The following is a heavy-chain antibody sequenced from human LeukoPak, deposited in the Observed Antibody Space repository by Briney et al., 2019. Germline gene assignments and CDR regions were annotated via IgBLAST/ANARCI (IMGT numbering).Heavy chain of an antibody. CDR3: ATDFDWAFNI. Sequence: PGGSLRLSCAASGFRTIDYVMNWVRQAPGKGLEWVSYIDTSSSRIHYADSVKGRFTISRDDAKNPLYLRMNSLRDEDTAVYYCATDFDWAFNIWGQGTMVTVSS. CDR1: GFRTIDYV. CDR2: IDTSSSRI. D-gene: IGHD3-9*01. J-gene: IGHJ3*02. V-gene: IGHV3-48*02.